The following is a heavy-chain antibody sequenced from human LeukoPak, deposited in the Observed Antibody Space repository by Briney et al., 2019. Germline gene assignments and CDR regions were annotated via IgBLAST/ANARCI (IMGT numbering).Heavy chain of an antibody. D-gene: IGHD2-15*01. V-gene: IGHV4-38-2*02. J-gene: IGHJ5*02. CDR2: IYHSGST. Sequence: SETLSLTCTVSGYSISSGYYWGWIRQPPGKGLEWIGSIYHSGSTYYTPSLKSRVTISVDTSKNQFSLKLSSVTAADTAVYYCARDSNGYCSGGSCYGGYNWFDPWGQGTLVTVSS. CDR1: GYSISSGYY. CDR3: ARDSNGYCSGGSCYGGYNWFDP.